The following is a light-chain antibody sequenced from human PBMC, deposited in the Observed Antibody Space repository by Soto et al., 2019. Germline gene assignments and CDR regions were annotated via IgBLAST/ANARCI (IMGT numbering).Light chain of an antibody. CDR3: QVWDTSGDHVV. V-gene: IGLV3-21*04. Sequence: SYERTQPPSVSVAPGETAGITCAENNIRSKSVHWYQQKPGQAPVLVIYYDRDRPSGIPERFSGSNSGNTATLTISGVEAGDEADYYCQVWDTSGDHVVFGGGTKLTVL. J-gene: IGLJ2*01. CDR1: NIRSKS. CDR2: YDR.